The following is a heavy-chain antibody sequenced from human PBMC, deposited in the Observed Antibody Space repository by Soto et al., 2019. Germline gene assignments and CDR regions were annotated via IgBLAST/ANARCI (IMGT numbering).Heavy chain of an antibody. CDR2: ISYDGSNK. D-gene: IGHD2-15*01. J-gene: IGHJ6*02. CDR1: GFTFSSYA. CDR3: ARVPPYVGVDYYYGMDV. V-gene: IGHV3-30-3*01. Sequence: GGSLRLSCAASGFTFSSYAMHWVRQAPGKGLEWVAVISYDGSNKYYADSVKGRFTISRDNSKNTLYLQMNSLRAEDTAVYYCARVPPYVGVDYYYGMDVWGQGTTVTVSS.